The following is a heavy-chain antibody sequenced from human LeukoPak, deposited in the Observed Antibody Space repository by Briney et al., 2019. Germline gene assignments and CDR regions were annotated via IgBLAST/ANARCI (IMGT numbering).Heavy chain of an antibody. Sequence: GASVKVSCKAPGYTFTSYGISWVRQAPGQGLEWMGWISAYNGNTNYAQKLQGRVTMTTDTSTGTAYMELRSLRSDDTAVYYCARDIKDIVVVPAAIWEGGFDYWGQGTLVTVSS. V-gene: IGHV1-18*01. CDR3: ARDIKDIVVVPAAIWEGGFDY. D-gene: IGHD2-2*02. J-gene: IGHJ4*02. CDR1: GYTFTSYG. CDR2: ISAYNGNT.